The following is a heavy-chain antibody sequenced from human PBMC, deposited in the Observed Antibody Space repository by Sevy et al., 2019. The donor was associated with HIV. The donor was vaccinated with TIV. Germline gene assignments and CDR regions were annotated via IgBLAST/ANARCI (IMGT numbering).Heavy chain of an antibody. Sequence: SETLSLTCAFYGGSFSGYYWSWIRQPPGKGLEWIGEINHSGSTNYNPSLKSRVTISVDTSKNQFSLKLSSVTAADTAVYYCAGDHDYGDYGAFDIWGQGTMVTVSS. J-gene: IGHJ3*02. CDR3: AGDHDYGDYGAFDI. V-gene: IGHV4-34*01. CDR2: INHSGST. CDR1: GGSFSGYY. D-gene: IGHD4-17*01.